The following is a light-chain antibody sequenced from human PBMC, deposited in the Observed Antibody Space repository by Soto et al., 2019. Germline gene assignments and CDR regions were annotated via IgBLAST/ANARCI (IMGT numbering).Light chain of an antibody. CDR2: AAS. J-gene: IGKJ1*01. CDR3: QQTYSTPWT. Sequence: DIQMTQSPSSLSAPVGDRVTITCRASQSISSYLNWYQQKPGKAPKLLIYAASILQGGVPSRFSGSGSRTDFTLTISSLQPEDFATYYCQQTYSTPWTFGRGTKVYIK. V-gene: IGKV1-39*01. CDR1: QSISSY.